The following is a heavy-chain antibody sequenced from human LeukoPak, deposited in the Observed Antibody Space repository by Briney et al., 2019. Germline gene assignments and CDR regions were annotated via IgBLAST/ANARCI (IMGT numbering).Heavy chain of an antibody. CDR1: GFTFSDSA. CDR2: IVVGTGNT. D-gene: IGHD1-26*01. CDR3: AASLSGFDN. V-gene: IGHV1-58*02. J-gene: IGHJ4*02. Sequence: ASVKVSCKTSGFTFSDSAIQWVRQARGQRLEWVGWIVVGTGNTNSAQKFQDRVTITRDMTTTTAYMELSSLTSEDTAVYYCAASLSGFDNWGQGTPVTVSS.